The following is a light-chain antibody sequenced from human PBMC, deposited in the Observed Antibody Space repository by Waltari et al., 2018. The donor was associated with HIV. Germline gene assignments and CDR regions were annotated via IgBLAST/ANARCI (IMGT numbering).Light chain of an antibody. J-gene: IGLJ3*02. CDR1: NPNIGSNY. CDR3: GTWDYSLTAWV. V-gene: IGLV1-51*01. CDR2: DIR. Sequence: QSVLTQPPSVSAAPGQKVTISCSGSNPNIGSNYVSWYQQFPGTGPKLIIFDIRRPPSGSPARFSGSKSGTAATLGITGLQTGDEADYYCGTWDYSLTAWVFGGGTKLTVL.